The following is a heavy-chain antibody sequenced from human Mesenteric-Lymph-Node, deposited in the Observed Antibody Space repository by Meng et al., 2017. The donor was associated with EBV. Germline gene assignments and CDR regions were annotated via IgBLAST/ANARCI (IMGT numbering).Heavy chain of an antibody. CDR2: IYHSGTT. V-gene: IGHV4-4*02. Sequence: QVKRQEPGQVLLQLWGAPFLTCDSLCDAISSSSWWSCGRHPPGKGLEWVGEIYHSGTTNYNPSLKSRVTISVDKSKNQFSLKLASVTAADTAVYYCTRGIGDYYDGSGYSYYFDHWGQGTLVTVSS. D-gene: IGHD3-22*01. J-gene: IGHJ4*02. CDR3: TRGIGDYYDGSGYSYYFDH. CDR1: CDAISSSSW.